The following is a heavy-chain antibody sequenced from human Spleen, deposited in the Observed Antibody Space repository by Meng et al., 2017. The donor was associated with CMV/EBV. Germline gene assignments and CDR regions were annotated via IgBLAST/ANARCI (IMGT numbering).Heavy chain of an antibody. CDR3: ANAGDSSGYYMGNFDD. D-gene: IGHD3-22*01. Sequence: GGSLRLSCAASGFTFGGYCMNWVRQAPGKGLEWVSSISSTSTYIYYADSVKGRFTISRDNAKNSLYLEMDSLRAEDTAVYYCANAGDSSGYYMGNFDDWGQGTLVTVSS. CDR2: ISSTSTYI. CDR1: GFTFGGYC. V-gene: IGHV3-21*01. J-gene: IGHJ4*02.